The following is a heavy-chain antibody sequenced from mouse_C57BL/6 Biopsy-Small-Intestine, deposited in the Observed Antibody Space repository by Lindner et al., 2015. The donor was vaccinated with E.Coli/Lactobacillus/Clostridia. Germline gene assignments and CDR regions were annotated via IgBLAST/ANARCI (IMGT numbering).Heavy chain of an antibody. CDR1: GYSFTGYF. D-gene: IGHD1-1*01. Sequence: VQLQESGPELVKPGDSVKISCKASGYSFTGYFMNWVMQSHGKSLEWIGRFNPYNGDTFYNQKFKGKATLTVDKSSNTAHMELRSLTSEDSAVYYCAKILDTYYVDYYAMDYWGQGTSVTVSP. J-gene: IGHJ4*01. V-gene: IGHV1-20*01. CDR2: FNPYNGDT. CDR3: AKILDTYYVDYYAMDY.